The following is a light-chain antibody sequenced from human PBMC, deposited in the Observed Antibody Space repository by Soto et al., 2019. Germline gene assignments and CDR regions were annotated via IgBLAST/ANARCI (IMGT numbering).Light chain of an antibody. V-gene: IGKV3D-15*01. Sequence: EIVMTQSPATLSVSPGERATLSCRASQSVSSNLAWYQQKPGQAPRLLIYGASTRATGIPARFSGSGSGTEFTLTISSLQSEEFAVYYCQQYNNWPQGTFGQGTKVEIK. CDR3: QQYNNWPQGT. J-gene: IGKJ1*01. CDR1: QSVSSN. CDR2: GAS.